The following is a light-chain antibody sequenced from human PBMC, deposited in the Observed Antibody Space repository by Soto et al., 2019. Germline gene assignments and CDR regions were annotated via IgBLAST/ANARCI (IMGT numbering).Light chain of an antibody. CDR1: QSLLYSSNNKTY. CDR3: QQFWTTPVS. Sequence: IVMTQSPDSLAVSLGERATINCRSSQSLLYSSNNKTYLAWYQQRPGQSPKLLISWASNRESGVPDRFRGSGSGAAFTLTITSLQTVDVAVYYCQQFWTTPVSFGGGTKLEI. J-gene: IGKJ4*01. CDR2: WAS. V-gene: IGKV4-1*01.